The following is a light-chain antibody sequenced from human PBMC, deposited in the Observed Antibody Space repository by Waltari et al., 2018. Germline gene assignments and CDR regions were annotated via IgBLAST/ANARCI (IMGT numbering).Light chain of an antibody. J-gene: IGLJ3*02. CDR2: STN. CDR3: LLYYGGAQV. CDR1: TGAVTSGFY. V-gene: IGLV7-43*01. Sequence: QTVVTQEPSLTVSPGGTVTLTCASSTGAVTSGFYPSWFQQKPGQPPRALIYSTNNKHPWTPARFSGSLLGGKAALTLSGVQVEDEAEYYCLLYYGGAQVFGGGTKLTVL.